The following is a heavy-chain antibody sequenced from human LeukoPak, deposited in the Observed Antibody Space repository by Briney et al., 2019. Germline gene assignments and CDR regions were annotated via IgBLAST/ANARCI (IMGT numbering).Heavy chain of an antibody. Sequence: GGSLRLSCAASGFTFSSYAIHWVRQAPGKGLEWVAIISSDGRKQYYADSVMGRFTISRDNSKNTLYLQMDSLRAEDTAVYYCAREACPYRLCYYDSSGYSLNYYFDYWGQGTLVTVSS. CDR1: GFTFSSYA. CDR2: ISSDGRKQ. V-gene: IGHV3-30*03. J-gene: IGHJ4*02. CDR3: AREACPYRLCYYDSSGYSLNYYFDY. D-gene: IGHD3-22*01.